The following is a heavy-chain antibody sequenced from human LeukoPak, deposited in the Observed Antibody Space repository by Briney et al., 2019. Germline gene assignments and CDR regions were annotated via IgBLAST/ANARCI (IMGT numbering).Heavy chain of an antibody. Sequence: GGSLRLSCAASGFPFSSYWMSWVRQAPGKGLEWVANIKQDGSDKYYVDSVKGRFTISRDNARNSLYLQLNSLRADDTAVYYCARLTGTTGFDYWGQGTLVTVPS. CDR1: GFPFSSYW. CDR2: IKQDGSDK. V-gene: IGHV3-7*01. D-gene: IGHD1-1*01. CDR3: ARLTGTTGFDY. J-gene: IGHJ4*02.